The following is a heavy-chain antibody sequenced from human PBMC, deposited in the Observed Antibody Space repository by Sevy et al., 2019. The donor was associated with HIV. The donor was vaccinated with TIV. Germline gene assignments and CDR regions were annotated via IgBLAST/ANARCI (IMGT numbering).Heavy chain of an antibody. CDR2: IKEDGSAQ. Sequence: GESLKISCAASGFTFSNYWMSWVRQAPGKGLEWVANIKEDGSAQNYVDSVKGRFTISRDNAEKSLYLQMNSLRAEDTALYYCAREKPAAAVAADYWGQGTQVTVSS. J-gene: IGHJ4*02. CDR1: GFTFSNYW. CDR3: AREKPAAAVAADY. V-gene: IGHV3-7*01. D-gene: IGHD6-25*01.